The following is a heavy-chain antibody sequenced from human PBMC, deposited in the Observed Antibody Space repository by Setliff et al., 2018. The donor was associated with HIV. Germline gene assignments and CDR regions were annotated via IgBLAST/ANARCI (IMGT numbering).Heavy chain of an antibody. CDR1: GGSMSSSGPGYY. D-gene: IGHD3-3*01. V-gene: IGHV4-39*01. Sequence: SETLSLTCTVSGGSMSSSGPGYYWGWVRQTPGGGLEWIGSAYYRGRTYYNPSLKSRVTISVDTSKNQLSLRLTSMAAADTAMYYCARSQPDTIFGVVTFDCWGQGKMVT. CDR2: AYYRGRT. J-gene: IGHJ4*02. CDR3: ARSQPDTIFGVVTFDC.